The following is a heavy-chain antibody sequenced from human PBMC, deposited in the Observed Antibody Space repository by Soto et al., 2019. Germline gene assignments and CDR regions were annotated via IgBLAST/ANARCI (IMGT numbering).Heavy chain of an antibody. CDR3: AKDSGDYGDYY. CDR2: ISGSGGST. Sequence: LSCAASGFTFSSYAMSWVRQAPGKGLEWVSAISGSGGSTYXADSVKGRFTISRDNSKNTLYLQMNSLRAEDTAVYYCAKDSGDYGDYYGGQGTLVTVSS. D-gene: IGHD4-17*01. CDR1: GFTFSSYA. V-gene: IGHV3-23*01. J-gene: IGHJ4*02.